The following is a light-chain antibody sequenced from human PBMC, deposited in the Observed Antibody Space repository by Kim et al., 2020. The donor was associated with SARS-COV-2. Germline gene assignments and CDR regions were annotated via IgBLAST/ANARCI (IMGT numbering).Light chain of an antibody. CDR1: SNHVWDEG. CDR3: SAWDRSLGAWV. CDR2: RNN. Sequence: RGTATLTCTGNSNHVWDEGAGWLQQHQGHPPKLLFYRNNNRPSGISERLSASRSGNTASLTITGLQPEDEADYYCSAWDRSLGAWVFGGGTQLTVL. V-gene: IGLV10-54*01. J-gene: IGLJ2*01.